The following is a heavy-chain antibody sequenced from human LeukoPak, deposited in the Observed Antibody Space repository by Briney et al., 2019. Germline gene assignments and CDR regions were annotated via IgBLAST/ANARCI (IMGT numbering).Heavy chain of an antibody. D-gene: IGHD3-10*01. V-gene: IGHV4-4*07. CDR2: IYTSGNT. CDR3: ARERSGSGSYHSPFDY. CDR1: GGSISSYY. Sequence: PSETLSLTCTVSGGSISSYYWSWVRQPAGKGLEWIGRIYTSGNTNYNPSLKGRVTMSVDTSKNQFSLNLSSVTAADTAVYYCARERSGSGSYHSPFDYWGQGTLVTVSS. J-gene: IGHJ4*02.